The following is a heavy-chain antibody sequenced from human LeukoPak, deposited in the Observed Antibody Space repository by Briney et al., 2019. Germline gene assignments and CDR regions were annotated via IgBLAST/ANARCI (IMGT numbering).Heavy chain of an antibody. J-gene: IGHJ4*02. D-gene: IGHD3-10*01. CDR1: GFTFNTYG. CDR2: ISYDGTNK. Sequence: PGSSLRLSCAASGFTFNTYGMHWVRQAPGKGLEWVAVISYDGTNKYYADSVKGRFTISRDNSKNTLYVQINSLRAEDTAVYYCATKSLLGYTDYWGQGTLVTVSS. CDR3: ATKSLLGYTDY. V-gene: IGHV3-30*03.